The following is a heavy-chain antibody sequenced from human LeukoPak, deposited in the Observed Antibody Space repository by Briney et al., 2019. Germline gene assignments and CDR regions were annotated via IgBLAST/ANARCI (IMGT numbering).Heavy chain of an antibody. CDR3: AKMRGQYYHSYYMDA. CDR2: GGSGGST. J-gene: IGHJ6*03. V-gene: IGHV3-23*01. Sequence: GGSLRLSCAPSGFIFTSYAMSWVRKAPGRGLEGVSYGGSGGSTYYADSVKGRFTVSRDNSKSTLYLQMNSLTAEDTAVYYCAKMRGQYYHSYYMDAWGKGTTVTVSS. CDR1: GFIFTSYA.